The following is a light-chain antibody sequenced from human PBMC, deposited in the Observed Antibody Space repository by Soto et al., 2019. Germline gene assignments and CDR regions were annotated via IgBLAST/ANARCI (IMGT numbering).Light chain of an antibody. Sequence: QSALTQPASVSGSPGQSITISCTATSSDVGCYNYVSWYQQQSGKAPKLMIHEVSNRPSGVSNRFSGSRSGNTASLTISGLQAEDEADYYCSSYTSSRAYVFGIGTKVTV. CDR3: SSYTSSRAYV. V-gene: IGLV2-14*01. J-gene: IGLJ1*01. CDR1: SSDVGCYNY. CDR2: EVS.